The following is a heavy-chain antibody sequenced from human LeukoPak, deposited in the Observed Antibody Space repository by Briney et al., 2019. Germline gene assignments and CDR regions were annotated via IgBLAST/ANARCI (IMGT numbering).Heavy chain of an antibody. CDR3: ARGDYYDSSSDX. V-gene: IGHV3-21*01. CDR2: ISSGSRYI. D-gene: IGHD3-22*01. J-gene: IGHJ4*02. Sequence: GGSLRLSCAASGFAFSSYTMNWVRQAPGKGLEWVSSISSGSRYIYYADSVKGRFTISRDNAKHSLYLQMNSLRAEDTAVYYCARGDYYDSSSDXXXQGTLVTVSS. CDR1: GFAFSSYT.